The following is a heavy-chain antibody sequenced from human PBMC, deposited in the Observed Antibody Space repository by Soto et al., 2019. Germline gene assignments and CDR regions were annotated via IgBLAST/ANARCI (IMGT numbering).Heavy chain of an antibody. D-gene: IGHD1-26*01. CDR2: FDPEDGET. Sequence: ASVKVSCKVSGYTLTELSMHWVRQAPGKGLEWMGGFDPEDGETIYAQKFQGRVTMTEDTSTDTAYMELSSLRSEDTAVYYCATNPTTEWELLFDYWGQGTLGTVSS. CDR1: GYTLTELS. CDR3: ATNPTTEWELLFDY. V-gene: IGHV1-24*01. J-gene: IGHJ4*02.